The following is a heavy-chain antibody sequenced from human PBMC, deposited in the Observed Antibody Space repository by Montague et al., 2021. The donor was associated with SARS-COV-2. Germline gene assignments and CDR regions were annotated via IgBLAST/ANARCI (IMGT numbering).Heavy chain of an antibody. CDR3: VRHRHYDGLNGSSDF. V-gene: IGHV4-59*08. CDR2: ILYNTDT. Sequence: SETLSLTCTVSGVSVTDCYWIWIRQPPGKGLEWVGDILYNTDTNFNPSLKSRVAISVDTSKNKFSLSLTSVTAADTAFYYCVRHRHYDGLNGSSDFWDQGTMVTVSS. D-gene: IGHD3-22*01. J-gene: IGHJ4*02. CDR1: GVSVTDCY.